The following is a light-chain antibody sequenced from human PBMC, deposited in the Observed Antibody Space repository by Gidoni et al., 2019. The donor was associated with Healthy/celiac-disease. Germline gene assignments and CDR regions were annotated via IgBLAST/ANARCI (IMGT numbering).Light chain of an antibody. J-gene: IGLJ3*02. Sequence: NFLLTQPPSMSESPGKTVTIPCTRSSGSIASNYVQWDQQRPGSSPTTVIYEDNQRPSGVPDRFSGSIDSSSNSASLTISGLKTEDEADYYCQSYDSSNQVFGGGTKLTVL. CDR2: EDN. CDR3: QSYDSSNQV. V-gene: IGLV6-57*01. CDR1: SGSIASNY.